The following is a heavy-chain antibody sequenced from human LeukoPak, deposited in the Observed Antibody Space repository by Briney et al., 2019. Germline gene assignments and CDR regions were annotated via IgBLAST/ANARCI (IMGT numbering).Heavy chain of an antibody. CDR1: GFTFSSYS. CDR3: ASHSSSDYYYYGMDV. J-gene: IGHJ6*02. V-gene: IGHV3-21*01. Sequence: GGSLRLSCAASGFTFSSYSMNWVRQAPGKGLEWVSSISSSSSYIYYADSVKGRFTISRDNAKNSLYLQMNSLRAEDTAVYHCASHSSSDYYYYGMDVWGQGTTVTVSS. D-gene: IGHD6-6*01. CDR2: ISSSSSYI.